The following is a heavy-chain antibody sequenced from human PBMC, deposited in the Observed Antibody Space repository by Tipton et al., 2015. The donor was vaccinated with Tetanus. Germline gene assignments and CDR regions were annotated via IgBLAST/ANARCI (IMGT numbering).Heavy chain of an antibody. CDR2: ISSDGSNK. CDR3: ARGMSFDP. Sequence: SLRLSCAASGFTFSSYGVHWVRQAPGKGLEWVAVISSDGSNKHYSESVKGRFTISRDNSKNTLYLQMNSLRAEDTAVYYCARGMSFDPWGQGTLVTVSS. CDR1: GFTFSSYG. V-gene: IGHV3-30*03. J-gene: IGHJ5*02.